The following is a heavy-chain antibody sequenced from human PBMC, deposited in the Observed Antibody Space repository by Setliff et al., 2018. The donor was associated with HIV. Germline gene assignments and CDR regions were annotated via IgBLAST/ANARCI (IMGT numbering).Heavy chain of an antibody. J-gene: IGHJ5*02. D-gene: IGHD6-13*01. Sequence: SETLSLTCTVSGGSVSDTSYYWGWIRQPPGKGLEWLANVYYSGGTYYNPSLNSRVTISVDTSKNQFSLKLSSVTAADTAVYYCARGVRGSWLVYWFDPWGQGTLVTVSS. V-gene: IGHV4-39*07. CDR1: GGSVSDTSYY. CDR3: ARGVRGSWLVYWFDP. CDR2: VYYSGGT.